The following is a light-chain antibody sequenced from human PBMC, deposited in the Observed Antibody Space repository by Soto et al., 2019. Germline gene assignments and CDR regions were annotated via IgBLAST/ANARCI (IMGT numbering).Light chain of an antibody. J-gene: IGKJ1*01. V-gene: IGKV3-20*01. Sequence: EIVLTQSPGSLSLSLGERATLSCRASQSVDSDFFAWYQQKPGQPPRLLMYGASRRATGIPDRFSGSGSGTDFTLTISSLEPEDFAVYYCQQYASSLTFGQGTKVEI. CDR3: QQYASSLT. CDR2: GAS. CDR1: QSVDSDF.